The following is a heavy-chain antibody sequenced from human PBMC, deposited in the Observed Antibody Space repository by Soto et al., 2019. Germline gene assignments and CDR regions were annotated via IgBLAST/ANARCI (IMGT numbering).Heavy chain of an antibody. CDR2: INAGNGNT. Sequence: ASVKVSCKASGYTFTSYAMHWVRRAPGQRLEWMGWINAGNGNTKYSQKFQGRVTITRDTSASTAYMELSSLRSEDTAVYYCARLVESWLYGSGSYSWFDPWGQGTLVTVSS. J-gene: IGHJ5*02. V-gene: IGHV1-3*01. D-gene: IGHD3-10*01. CDR3: ARLVESWLYGSGSYSWFDP. CDR1: GYTFTSYA.